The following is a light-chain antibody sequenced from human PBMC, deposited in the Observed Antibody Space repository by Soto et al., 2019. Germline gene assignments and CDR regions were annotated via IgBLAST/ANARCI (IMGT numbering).Light chain of an antibody. J-gene: IGKJ5*01. CDR2: DAS. CDR3: QQYNSYPIT. Sequence: IQMTQSPSTLSASVGDRVTITCRASHSISSWLAWYQQKPGKAPKLLIYDASNLESGVPSRFSGSGSGTEFTLTISSLQPDDFATYYCQQYNSYPITFGQGTRLEI. V-gene: IGKV1-5*01. CDR1: HSISSW.